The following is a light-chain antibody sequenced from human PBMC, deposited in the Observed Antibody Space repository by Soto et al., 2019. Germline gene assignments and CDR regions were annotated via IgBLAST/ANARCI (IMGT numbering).Light chain of an antibody. CDR1: QSVRSN. V-gene: IGKV3-15*01. J-gene: IGKJ1*01. CDR3: QHYGSSRT. CDR2: GAS. Sequence: EIVMTQSPATLSVSPGERATLSCRASQSVRSNLAWYQQKPGQSPRLLIYGASTRATGIPARFSGSGSGPDFTLTISRLEPEDFAVYFCQHYGSSRTFGQGTKVDI.